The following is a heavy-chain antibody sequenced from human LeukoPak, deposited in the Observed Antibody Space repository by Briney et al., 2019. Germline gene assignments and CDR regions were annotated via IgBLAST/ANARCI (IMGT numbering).Heavy chain of an antibody. CDR2: INWNGGNT. Sequence: GSLRLSCAASGFTFTDYGMSWVRQAPGKGLEWVSGINWNGGNTDYADSVKGRFTISRDNAKNSLYLQMNSLRAEDTAFYYCARDGRSGWYSDYWGQGALVTVSS. J-gene: IGHJ4*02. D-gene: IGHD6-19*01. V-gene: IGHV3-20*04. CDR3: ARDGRSGWYSDY. CDR1: GFTFTDYG.